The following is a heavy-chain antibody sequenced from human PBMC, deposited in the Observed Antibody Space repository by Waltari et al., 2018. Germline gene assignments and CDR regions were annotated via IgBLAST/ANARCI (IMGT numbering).Heavy chain of an antibody. J-gene: IGHJ6*02. D-gene: IGHD2-2*01. V-gene: IGHV4-59*11. CDR3: ASSGEAIVVVPAAPYYYYGMDV. Sequence: QVQLQESGPGLVKPSETLSLTCTVSGGSISSHYWSWIRQPPGQGLEWIVYIYYSGSTNYNPALNSRFTISVDTSKNQVSLKLSSVTAADTAVYYCASSGEAIVVVPAAPYYYYGMDVWGQGTTVTVSS. CDR2: IYYSGST. CDR1: GGSISSHY.